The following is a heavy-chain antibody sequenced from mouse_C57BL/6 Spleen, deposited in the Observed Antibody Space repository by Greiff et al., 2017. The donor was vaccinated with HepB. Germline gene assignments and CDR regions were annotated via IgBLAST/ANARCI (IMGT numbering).Heavy chain of an antibody. V-gene: IGHV1-26*01. CDR3: ARRRNYGYAMDY. CDR1: GYTFTDYY. J-gene: IGHJ4*01. CDR2: INPNNGGT. D-gene: IGHD2-4*01. Sequence: EVKLQQSGPELVKPGASVKISCKASGYTFTDYYMNWVKQSHGKSLEWIGDINPNNGGTSYNQKFKGKATLTVDKSSSTAYMELRSLTSEDSAVYYCARRRNYGYAMDYWGQGTSVTVSS.